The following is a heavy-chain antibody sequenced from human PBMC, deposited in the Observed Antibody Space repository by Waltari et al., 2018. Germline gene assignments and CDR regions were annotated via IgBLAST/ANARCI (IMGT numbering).Heavy chain of an antibody. CDR2: INPDGSER. V-gene: IGHV3-7*01. D-gene: IGHD1-26*01. CDR1: GFTFRSYW. Sequence: EVQLVESGGGLVQPGGSLRLSCGASGFTFRSYWMTWVRQAPGKGLEWVANINPDGSERYYVDSVKGRFTISRDNAKNSLYLQVNSLGAEDTAIYYCARDSGRFYVDYWGQGTLLTVSS. CDR3: ARDSGRFYVDY. J-gene: IGHJ4*02.